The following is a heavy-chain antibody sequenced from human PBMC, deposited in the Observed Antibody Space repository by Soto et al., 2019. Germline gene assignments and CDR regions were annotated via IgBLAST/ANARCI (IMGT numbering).Heavy chain of an antibody. CDR1: GGYFSSGS. CDR3: ARARSDSSGWGPVQEEDYYYYYGMDV. D-gene: IGHD6-19*01. V-gene: IGHV1-69*13. J-gene: IGHJ6*02. CDR2: IIPIFGTA. Sequence: AVQVSCNACGGYFSSGSISWVVQPPRRGVEGMGGIIPIFGTANYAQKFQSRFTITADESTSTAYMELSSLRSEDTAVYYCARARSDSSGWGPVQEEDYYYYYGMDVWGQGTTVTVSS.